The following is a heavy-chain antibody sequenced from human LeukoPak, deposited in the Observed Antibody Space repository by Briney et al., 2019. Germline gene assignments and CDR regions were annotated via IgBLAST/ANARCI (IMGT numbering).Heavy chain of an antibody. J-gene: IGHJ5*02. CDR3: ARGPTTMVRGVIGFDP. Sequence: SQTLSLTCTVSGGSISSGSYYWSWIRQPGGKGLEWIVRIYTSGSTNYNPSLKSRVTISVDTSKNQFSLKLGSVTAADTAVYYCARGPTTMVRGVIGFDPWGQGTLVTVSS. CDR2: IYTSGST. CDR1: GGSISSGSYY. V-gene: IGHV4-61*02. D-gene: IGHD3-10*01.